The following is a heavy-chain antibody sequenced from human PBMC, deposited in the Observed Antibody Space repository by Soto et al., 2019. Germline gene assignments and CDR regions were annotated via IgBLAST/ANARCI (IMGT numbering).Heavy chain of an antibody. Sequence: PSETLSLTCTVSGGSISSGGYYWSWIRQHPGKGLEWIGYIYYSGSTYYNPSLKSRVTISVDTSKNQFSLKLSSVTAADTAVYYCARSGSRAGAFGIWGQGTMVTVSS. D-gene: IGHD6-6*01. CDR3: ARSGSRAGAFGI. CDR2: IYYSGST. J-gene: IGHJ3*02. V-gene: IGHV4-31*03. CDR1: GGSISSGGYY.